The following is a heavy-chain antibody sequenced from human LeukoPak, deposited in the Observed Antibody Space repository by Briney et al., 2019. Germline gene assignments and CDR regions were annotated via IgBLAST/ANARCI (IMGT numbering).Heavy chain of an antibody. Sequence: SETLSLTCAVYGGSFSGYYWSWIRQPPGKGLEWIGEINHSGSTNYNPSLKSRVTISVDTSKNQFSLKLSSVTAADTAVYYCARHVRFCSGGTCHGPDYFDYWGQGTLATVSS. J-gene: IGHJ4*02. D-gene: IGHD2-15*01. CDR1: GGSFSGYY. CDR2: INHSGST. V-gene: IGHV4-34*01. CDR3: ARHVRFCSGGTCHGPDYFDY.